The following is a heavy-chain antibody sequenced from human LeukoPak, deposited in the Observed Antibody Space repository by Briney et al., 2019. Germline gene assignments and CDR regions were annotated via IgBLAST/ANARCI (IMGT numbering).Heavy chain of an antibody. CDR2: ISAYNGNT. D-gene: IGHD3-22*01. V-gene: IGHV1-18*01. CDR1: GGTFSSYA. CDR3: ARDRVGYDSSGRDALDI. J-gene: IGHJ3*02. Sequence: ASVKVSCKASGGTFSSYAISWVRQAPGQGLEWMGWISAYNGNTNYAQKLQGRVTMTTDTSTSTAYMELSSLRSEDTAVYYCARDRVGYDSSGRDALDIWGQGTMVTVSS.